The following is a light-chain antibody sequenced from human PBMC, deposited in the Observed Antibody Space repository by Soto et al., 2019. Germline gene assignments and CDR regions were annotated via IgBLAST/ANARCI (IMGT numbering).Light chain of an antibody. V-gene: IGLV2-11*01. J-gene: IGLJ1*01. Sequence: SALIQPRSGHALPGQSVTISCSRTSSDVGGYNYVSGYHHHPGKAPKLMIYDVSKRPSGVPDRFSGSKSSNTASLAVSGLQTVDEADYSCCSYAGTYTWVFGSGTKVTGL. CDR2: DVS. CDR1: SSDVGGYNY. CDR3: CSYAGTYTWV.